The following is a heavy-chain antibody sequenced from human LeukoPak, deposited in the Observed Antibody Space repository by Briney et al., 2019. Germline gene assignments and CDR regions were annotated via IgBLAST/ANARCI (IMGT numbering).Heavy chain of an antibody. CDR2: IYYSGST. CDR3: ARLCAVAGTTVTPSVGGAYYFDY. V-gene: IGHV4-39*01. Sequence: SETLSLTCTVSGGSISSSSYYWGWIRQPPGKGLEWIGSIYYSGSTYYNPSLKSRVTISVDTSKNQFSLKLGSVTAADTAVYYCARLCAVAGTTVTPSVGGAYYFDYWGQGTLVTVSS. J-gene: IGHJ4*02. CDR1: GGSISSSSYY. D-gene: IGHD6-19*01.